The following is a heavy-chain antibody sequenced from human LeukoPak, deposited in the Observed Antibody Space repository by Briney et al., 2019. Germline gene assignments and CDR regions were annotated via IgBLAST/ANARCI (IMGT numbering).Heavy chain of an antibody. J-gene: IGHJ6*03. D-gene: IGHD5-18*01. V-gene: IGHV3-33*08. CDR2: IWYGGSNK. CDR3: AREVDTAMAGAYYYYYMDV. CDR1: GFTFSSYG. Sequence: QTGGSLRLSCAASGFTFSSYGMHWVRQAPGKGLEWVAVIWYGGSNKYYADSVKGRFTISRDNAKNSLYLQMNSLRAEDTAVYYCAREVDTAMAGAYYYYYMDVWGKGTTVTVSS.